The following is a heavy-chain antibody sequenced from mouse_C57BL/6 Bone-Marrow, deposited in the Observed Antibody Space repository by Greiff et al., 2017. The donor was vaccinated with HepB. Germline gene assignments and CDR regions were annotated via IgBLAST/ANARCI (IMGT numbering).Heavy chain of an antibody. CDR2: IDPSDSYT. CDR1: GYTFTSYW. V-gene: IGHV1-59*01. Sequence: VKLQQPGAELVRPGTSVKLSCKASGYTFTSYWMHWVKQRPGQGLEWIGVIDPSDSYTNYNQKFKGKATLTVDTSSSTAYMQLSSLTSEDSAVYYCARRATVPSMDYWGQGTSVTVSS. J-gene: IGHJ4*01. CDR3: ARRATVPSMDY. D-gene: IGHD1-1*01.